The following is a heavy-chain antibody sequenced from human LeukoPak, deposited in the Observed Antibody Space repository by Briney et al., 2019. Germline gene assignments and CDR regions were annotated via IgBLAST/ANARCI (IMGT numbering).Heavy chain of an antibody. CDR1: GGTFSSYA. CDR3: ARERVDIVVVVAAHGWFDP. J-gene: IGHJ5*02. CDR2: IIPIFGTA. Sequence: PWASVKVSCKASGGTFSSYAISWVRQAPGQGLEWMGGIIPIFGTANYAQKFQGRVTITTDESTSTAYMELSSLRSEDTAVYYCARERVDIVVVVAAHGWFDPWGQGTLVTVSS. V-gene: IGHV1-69*05. D-gene: IGHD2-15*01.